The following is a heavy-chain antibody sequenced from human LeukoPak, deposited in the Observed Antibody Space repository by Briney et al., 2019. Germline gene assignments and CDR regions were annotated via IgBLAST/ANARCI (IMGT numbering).Heavy chain of an antibody. Sequence: GGSLRLSCAASGFTVSSNYMSWVRQAPGKGLEWVSVIYSGGSTYYADSVKGRFTISRDNSKNPLYLQMNSLRAEDTAVYYCARVRVGAGYYFDYWGQGTLVTVSS. CDR3: ARVRVGAGYYFDY. CDR2: IYSGGST. D-gene: IGHD1-26*01. V-gene: IGHV3-53*01. CDR1: GFTVSSNY. J-gene: IGHJ4*02.